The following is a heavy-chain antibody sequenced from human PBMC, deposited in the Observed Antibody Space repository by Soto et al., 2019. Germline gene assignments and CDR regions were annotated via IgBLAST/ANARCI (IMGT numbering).Heavy chain of an antibody. CDR1: GFTFSSYG. D-gene: IGHD5-18*01. J-gene: IGHJ6*04. V-gene: IGHV3-33*01. Sequence: PGGSLRLSCAASGFTFSSYGMHWVRQAPGKGLEWVAVIWYDGSNKYYADSVKGRFTISRDNSKNTLYLQMNSLRAEDTAVYYCARPPWGYSYGLGALDVWGKGTTVTVSS. CDR3: ARPPWGYSYGLGALDV. CDR2: IWYDGSNK.